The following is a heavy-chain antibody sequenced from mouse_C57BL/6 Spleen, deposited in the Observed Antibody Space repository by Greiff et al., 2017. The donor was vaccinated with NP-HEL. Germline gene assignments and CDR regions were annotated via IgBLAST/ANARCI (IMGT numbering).Heavy chain of an antibody. CDR2: ISYDGSN. CDR3: ARGEGWLLLDY. CDR1: GYSITSGYY. Sequence: EVKLVESGPGLVKPSQSLSLTCSVTGYSITSGYYWNWIRQFPGNKLEWMGYISYDGSNNYNPSLKNRISITRDTSKNQFFLKLNSVTTEDTATYYCARGEGWLLLDYWGQGTTLTVSS. J-gene: IGHJ2*01. D-gene: IGHD2-3*01. V-gene: IGHV3-6*01.